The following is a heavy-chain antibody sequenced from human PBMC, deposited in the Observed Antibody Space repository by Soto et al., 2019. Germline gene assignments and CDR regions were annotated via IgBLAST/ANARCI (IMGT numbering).Heavy chain of an antibody. D-gene: IGHD3-3*01. V-gene: IGHV1-3*01. J-gene: IGHJ4*02. CDR2: INPGNGNT. CDR1: GYIFKSYA. CDR3: ARAGFGVIIVGNFDL. Sequence: ASVKVSCKASGYIFKSYAIYWVRQAPGQGLEWMGWINPGNGNTKYSQKFQDRVTITRDTSATTAFMELNSLRAEDTAVYYCARAGFGVIIVGNFDLWGQGTLVTVSS.